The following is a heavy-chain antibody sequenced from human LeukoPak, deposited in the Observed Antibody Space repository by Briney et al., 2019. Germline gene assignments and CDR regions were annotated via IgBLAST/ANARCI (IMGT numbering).Heavy chain of an antibody. Sequence: PSGTLSLTCTVSGGSISSSSYYWGWIRQPPGKGLEWIGYVYYSGTTNYNPSLKSRVTISVDTSKNQFSLKLSSVTAADTAVYYCARHTWNDEAVDYWGQGTLVTVSS. V-gene: IGHV4-61*05. CDR2: VYYSGTT. CDR1: GGSISSSSYY. D-gene: IGHD1-20*01. J-gene: IGHJ4*02. CDR3: ARHTWNDEAVDY.